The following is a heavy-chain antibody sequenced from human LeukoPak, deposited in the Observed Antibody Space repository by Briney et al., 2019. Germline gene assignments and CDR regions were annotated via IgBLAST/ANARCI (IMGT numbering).Heavy chain of an antibody. CDR3: ARLSCSSTSCHGGNY. V-gene: IGHV3-48*01. J-gene: IGHJ4*02. D-gene: IGHD2-2*01. CDR2: ISSSSSTI. Sequence: GTLRLSCAASGFTFSSYSMKWVRQAPGKGLEWVSYISSSSSTIYYADSVKGRFTISRDNAKNSLYLQMNSLRAEDTAVYYCARLSCSSTSCHGGNYWGQGTLVTVSS. CDR1: GFTFSSYS.